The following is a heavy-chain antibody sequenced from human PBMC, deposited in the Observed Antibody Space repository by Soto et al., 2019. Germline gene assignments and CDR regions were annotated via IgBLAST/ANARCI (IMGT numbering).Heavy chain of an antibody. CDR1: GFTFSSYT. Sequence: EVQLLESGGGLVQPGGSLRLSCAASGFTFSSYTMSWVRQAPGKGLEWISAVSGSGGSTYYADSVKGRFTISRDNSKDTLYLQMNNLRAEDTAVYYCATPPDYNWNDYWGQGTLVTVSS. CDR3: ATPPDYNWNDY. CDR2: VSGSGGST. D-gene: IGHD1-20*01. V-gene: IGHV3-23*01. J-gene: IGHJ4*02.